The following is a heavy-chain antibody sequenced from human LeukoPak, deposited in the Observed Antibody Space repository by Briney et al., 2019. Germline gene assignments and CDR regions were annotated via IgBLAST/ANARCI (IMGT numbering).Heavy chain of an antibody. Sequence: GGSLRLSCAASGFTLSSYWMSWVRQAPGKGLEWVANIKQDGSEKYYVDSVKGRFTISRDNAKNSLYLQMNSLRAEDTAVYYCARGFSDLYYYYYYMDVWGKGTTVTVSS. D-gene: IGHD2-21*02. CDR1: GFTLSSYW. CDR3: ARGFSDLYYYYYYMDV. V-gene: IGHV3-7*01. CDR2: IKQDGSEK. J-gene: IGHJ6*03.